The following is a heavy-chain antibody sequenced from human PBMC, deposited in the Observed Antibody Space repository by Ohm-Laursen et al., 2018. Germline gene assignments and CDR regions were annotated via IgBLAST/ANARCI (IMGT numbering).Heavy chain of an antibody. Sequence: TLSLTCTVSGGSISSGGFYWSWIRQHPGKGLEWIGYMYYNGRTDYNPSLKSRVNISRDTSQSQFSLKLSSVTAADTAVYYCAREDYYDNAFDIWGQGTMVTVSS. CDR2: MYYNGRT. D-gene: IGHD3-22*01. V-gene: IGHV4-31*03. CDR1: GGSISSGGFY. CDR3: AREDYYDNAFDI. J-gene: IGHJ3*02.